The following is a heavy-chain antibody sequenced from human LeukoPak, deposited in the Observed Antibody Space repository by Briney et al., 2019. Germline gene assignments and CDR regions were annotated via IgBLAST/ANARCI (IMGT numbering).Heavy chain of an antibody. J-gene: IGHJ6*02. CDR3: ARDPTGSGYDIYYYYGVDV. Sequence: GGSLRLSCAASGFTFSSYEMNWVRQAPGKGLEWVSYISSSGSTIYYADSVKGRFTISRDNAKNSLYLQMNSLRAEDTAVYYCARDPTGSGYDIYYYYGVDVWGQGTTVTVSS. CDR2: ISSSGSTI. V-gene: IGHV3-48*03. D-gene: IGHD5-12*01. CDR1: GFTFSSYE.